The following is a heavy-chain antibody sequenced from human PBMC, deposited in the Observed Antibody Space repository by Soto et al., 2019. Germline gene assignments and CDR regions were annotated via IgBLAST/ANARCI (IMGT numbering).Heavy chain of an antibody. CDR3: ARQGAAADTLPLIWFVP. V-gene: IGHV5-51*01. D-gene: IGHD6-13*01. CDR2: IYPDNSDT. CDR1: GYNFPGYW. Sequence: HGESLKISCKGSGYNFPGYWIAWVRQMPGKGLEWMGIIYPDNSDTRYSPSFQGQVTISADKSINTAYVQWSSLKASDTAMYYCARQGAAADTLPLIWFVPWGPGTLVTVSS. J-gene: IGHJ5*02.